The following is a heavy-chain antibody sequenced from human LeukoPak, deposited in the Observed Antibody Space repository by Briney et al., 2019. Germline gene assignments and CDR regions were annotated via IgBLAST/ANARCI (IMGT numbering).Heavy chain of an antibody. CDR2: IKYDGSST. Sequence: GGSQRLSCAGSGFSFNTYWMYWVRQVPEKGLVRVSRIKYDGSSTSYADSVKGRFTISRDNAKNTLYLQMNNLRAEDTAVYYCTTLYSGPRDYWGQGTLVTVSS. D-gene: IGHD3-10*02. V-gene: IGHV3-74*01. CDR3: TTLYSGPRDY. CDR1: GFSFNTYW. J-gene: IGHJ4*02.